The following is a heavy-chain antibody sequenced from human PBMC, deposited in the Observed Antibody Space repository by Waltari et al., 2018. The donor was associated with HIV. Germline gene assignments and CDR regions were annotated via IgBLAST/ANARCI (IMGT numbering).Heavy chain of an antibody. D-gene: IGHD3-9*01. CDR1: GYTFTSYA. V-gene: IGHV1-3*01. Sequence: QVQLVQSGAEVKKPGASVKVSCKASGYTFTSYAMHWVRQAPGQRLEWMGWINAGNGNTKYSQKFQGRVTITRDTSASTAYMELSSLRSEDTAVYYCARDAADYDILTGYTEAYYYYGMDVWGQGTTVTVSS. J-gene: IGHJ6*02. CDR2: INAGNGNT. CDR3: ARDAADYDILTGYTEAYYYYGMDV.